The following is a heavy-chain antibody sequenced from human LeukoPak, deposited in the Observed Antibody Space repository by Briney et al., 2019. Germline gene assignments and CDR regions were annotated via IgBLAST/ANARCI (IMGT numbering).Heavy chain of an antibody. CDR2: IDRDGSST. D-gene: IGHD3-22*01. CDR3: AGSGYAFDD. CDR1: GFTFSSYW. J-gene: IGHJ4*02. Sequence: GGSLRLSCEASGFTFSSYWMHWVRRAPGRGLVWVSRIDRDGSSTGYADSVKGRFTISRDNAKNTLYLQMNSLRVEDTAVYYCAGSGYAFDDWGQGTLVTVSS. V-gene: IGHV3-74*01.